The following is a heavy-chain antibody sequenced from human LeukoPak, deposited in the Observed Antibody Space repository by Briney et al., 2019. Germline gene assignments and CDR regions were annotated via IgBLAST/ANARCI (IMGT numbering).Heavy chain of an antibody. CDR1: GGSFSGYY. CDR3: ARSPYSSGWYPGRRGWFDP. J-gene: IGHJ5*02. V-gene: IGHV4-34*01. D-gene: IGHD6-19*01. CDR2: INHSGST. Sequence: SETLSLTCAVYGGSFSGYYWSWIRQPPGKGLEWIGEINHSGSTNYNPSLESRVTISVDTSKNQFSLKLSSVTAADTAVYYCARSPYSSGWYPGRRGWFDPWGQGTLVTVSS.